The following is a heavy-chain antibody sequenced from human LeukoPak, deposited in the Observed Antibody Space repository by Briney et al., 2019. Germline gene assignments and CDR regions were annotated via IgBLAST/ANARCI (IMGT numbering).Heavy chain of an antibody. D-gene: IGHD6-13*01. CDR2: ISYDGSNK. J-gene: IGHJ6*02. CDR3: ARSGYVAAAGTYDYYYYYGMDV. CDR1: GFTFSSYG. V-gene: IGHV3-30*03. Sequence: PGRSLRLSCAASGFTFSSYGMHWVRQAPGKGLEWVAVISYDGSNKYYADSVKGRFTISRDNSKNTLYLQMNSLRAEDTAVYYCARSGYVAAAGTYDYYYYYGMDVWAKGPRSPSP.